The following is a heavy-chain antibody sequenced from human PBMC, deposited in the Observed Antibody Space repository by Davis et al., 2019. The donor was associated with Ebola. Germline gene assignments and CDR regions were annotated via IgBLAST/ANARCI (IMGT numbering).Heavy chain of an antibody. CDR2: ISGTGGNT. J-gene: IGHJ4*02. D-gene: IGHD6-19*01. V-gene: IGHV3-23*01. CDR1: GFTFTSYG. CDR3: ANIDGWSFDH. Sequence: GGSLRLSCAASGFTFTSYGMTWVRQAPGKEPEWVASISGTGGNTYYADSVKGRFTISRDNSKNTLYLQVNSLRVDDTAVYYCANIDGWSFDHWGQGTLVTVSS.